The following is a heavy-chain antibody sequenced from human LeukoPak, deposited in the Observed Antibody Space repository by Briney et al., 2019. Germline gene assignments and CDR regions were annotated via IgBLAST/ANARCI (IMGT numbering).Heavy chain of an antibody. CDR1: GLTFSSYE. V-gene: IGHV3-48*03. Sequence: GGSLRLSCAASGLTFSSYEMNWVRQAPGKGLEWVSYISSSGSTIYYADSVKGRFTISRDNAKNSLYLQMNSLRAEDTAVYYCARSLAAAGTSYWGQGTLVTVSS. CDR2: ISSSGSTI. CDR3: ARSLAAAGTSY. D-gene: IGHD6-13*01. J-gene: IGHJ4*02.